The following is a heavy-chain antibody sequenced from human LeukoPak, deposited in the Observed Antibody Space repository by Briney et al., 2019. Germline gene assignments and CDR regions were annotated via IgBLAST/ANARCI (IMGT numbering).Heavy chain of an antibody. J-gene: IGHJ6*03. V-gene: IGHV4-30-2*01. Sequence: SQTLSLTCTVSGGSISSGGYYWSWIRQPPGKGLEWIGYIYHSGSTYYNPSLKSRVTISVDRSKNQFSLKLSSVTAADTAVYYCARLGEGKNYDLLYTYYYYMDVWGRGTTVTVSS. CDR2: IYHSGST. CDR3: ARLGEGKNYDLLYTYYYYMDV. CDR1: GGSISSGGYY. D-gene: IGHD3-16*01.